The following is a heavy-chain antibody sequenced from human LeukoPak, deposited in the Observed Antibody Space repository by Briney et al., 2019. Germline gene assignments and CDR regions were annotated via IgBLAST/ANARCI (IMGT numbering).Heavy chain of an antibody. J-gene: IGHJ4*02. V-gene: IGHV4-61*02. CDR3: ARGSWIQPGDY. Sequence: SETLSLTCTVSGGSISSGSYYWSWIRQPAGKGLEWIGRIYTSGSTNYNPSLKSRVTISVDTSKNQFSLKLSSVTAADTAVYYCARGSWIQPGDYWGQGTLVTVSS. CDR1: GGSISSGSYY. CDR2: IYTSGST. D-gene: IGHD5-18*01.